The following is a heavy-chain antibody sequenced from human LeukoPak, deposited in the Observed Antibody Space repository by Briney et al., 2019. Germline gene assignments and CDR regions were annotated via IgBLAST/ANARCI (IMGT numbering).Heavy chain of an antibody. V-gene: IGHV3-23*01. Sequence: PGGSLRLSCAASGFTFSSYAMSWVRQAPGKGLEWVSAISGSGGSTYYADSVKGRFTISRDNSKNTLYLQMNSLRAEDTAVYYCARGQSFLEWLRFDYWGQGTLVTASS. D-gene: IGHD3-3*01. CDR3: ARGQSFLEWLRFDY. J-gene: IGHJ4*02. CDR1: GFTFSSYA. CDR2: ISGSGGST.